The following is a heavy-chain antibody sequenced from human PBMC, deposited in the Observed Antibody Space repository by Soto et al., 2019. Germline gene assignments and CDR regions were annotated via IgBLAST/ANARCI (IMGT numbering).Heavy chain of an antibody. J-gene: IGHJ4*02. CDR2: SYYSGST. CDR1: GASIRNYY. CDR3: ARYHNGSDHFDY. V-gene: IGHV4-59*01. D-gene: IGHD1-26*01. Sequence: SETLSLTCTVSGASIRNYYWSWIRQPPGKGLEWIGFSYYSGSTNYNPSLNSRVTMSVDTSKNQFSLKLTSVAAADTAVYYCARYHNGSDHFDYWGQGILVTVSS.